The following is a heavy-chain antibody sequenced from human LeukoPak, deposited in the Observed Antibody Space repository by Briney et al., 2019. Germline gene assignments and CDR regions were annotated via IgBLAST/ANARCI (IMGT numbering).Heavy chain of an antibody. CDR2: IYYSGST. J-gene: IGHJ4*02. D-gene: IGHD4-23*01. V-gene: IGHV4-59*12. CDR1: GGSISSYY. CDR3: ARDGFATNSNFDY. Sequence: SETLSLTCTVSGGSISSYYWSWIRQPPGKGLEWIGYIYYSGSTNYNPSLKSRVTISVDTSKNQFSLKLSSVTAADTAVYYCARDGFATNSNFDYWGQGTLVTVSS.